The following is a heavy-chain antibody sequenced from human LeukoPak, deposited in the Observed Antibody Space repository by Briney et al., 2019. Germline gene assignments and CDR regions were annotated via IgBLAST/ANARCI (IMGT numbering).Heavy chain of an antibody. CDR2: ISSSGTTI. CDR3: ARTYGSGSLDY. D-gene: IGHD2-15*01. Sequence: GGSLRLSCAASGFSFSIFEMNWVRQAPGKGLEWVSYISSSGTTIYYADSVQGRFTISRDNAKNSIYLQMNGLTAEDTAVYYCARTYGSGSLDYGGQGTLVTVSS. J-gene: IGHJ4*02. V-gene: IGHV3-48*03. CDR1: GFSFSIFE.